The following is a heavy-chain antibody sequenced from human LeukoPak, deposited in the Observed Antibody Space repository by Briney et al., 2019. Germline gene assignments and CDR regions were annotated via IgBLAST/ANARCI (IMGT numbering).Heavy chain of an antibody. CDR3: AKESRNYDSSGYYHDFDY. D-gene: IGHD3-22*01. CDR2: ISYDGSNK. CDR1: GFTFSSYG. V-gene: IGHV3-30*18. Sequence: GGSLRLSCAASGFTFSSYGMHWVRQAPGKGLEWVAVISYDGSNKYYADSAKGRFTISRDNSKNTLYLQMNSLRAEDTAVYYCAKESRNYDSSGYYHDFDYWGQGTLVTVSS. J-gene: IGHJ4*02.